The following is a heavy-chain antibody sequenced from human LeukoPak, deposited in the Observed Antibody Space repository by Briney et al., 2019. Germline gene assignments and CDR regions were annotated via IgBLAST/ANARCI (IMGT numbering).Heavy chain of an antibody. Sequence: SETLSLTCTVSGASITSYYWNWIRQPPGRGLEWIGYIYNSGSTNYNPSLKSRVTISVDTSKNQFSLKLSSVTAADTAVYYCARSKGGSYGPWGQGTLVTVSS. J-gene: IGHJ5*02. CDR3: ARSKGGSYGP. V-gene: IGHV4-59*01. CDR1: GASITSYY. D-gene: IGHD1-26*01. CDR2: IYNSGST.